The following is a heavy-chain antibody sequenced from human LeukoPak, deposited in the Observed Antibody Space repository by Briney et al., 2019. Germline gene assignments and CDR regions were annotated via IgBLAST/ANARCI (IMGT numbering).Heavy chain of an antibody. D-gene: IGHD6-13*01. J-gene: IGHJ4*02. Sequence: GGSLRLSCAASGFTFSSYTMNWVRQAPGKGLEWVSYISSGNSNIYYADSVKGRFTISRDNAKNSLYLQMNSLRAEDTAVYYCARRYSSSLYYFDYWGQGTLVTVSS. CDR3: ARRYSSSLYYFDY. V-gene: IGHV3-48*01. CDR2: ISSGNSNI. CDR1: GFTFSSYT.